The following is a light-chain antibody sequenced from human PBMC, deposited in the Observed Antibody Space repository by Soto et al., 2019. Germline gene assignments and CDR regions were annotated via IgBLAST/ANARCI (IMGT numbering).Light chain of an antibody. CDR2: AVT. J-gene: IGLJ1*01. CDR1: ISDIGGYNY. Sequence: QSALTQPASVSGSPGQSITISCTGTISDIGGYNYVSWYQQHPGKAPKLMIYAVTDRPSGISYRFSGSKSANTASLTISGLQAEDEADYYCCSYTTSGTFVFGTGTKLTVL. CDR3: CSYTTSGTFV. V-gene: IGLV2-14*01.